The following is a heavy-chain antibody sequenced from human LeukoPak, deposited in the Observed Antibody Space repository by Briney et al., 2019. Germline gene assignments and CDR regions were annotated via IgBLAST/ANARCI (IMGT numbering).Heavy chain of an antibody. V-gene: IGHV2-26*01. D-gene: IGHD4-17*01. CDR1: GFSLSNARMG. CDR3: ARTEGTTVIDY. CDR2: IFSNDEK. Sequence: SGPVLVKPTETLTLTCTVSGFSLSNARMGVSWTRQPPGKALEWLAHIFSNDEKSCSTSLKSRLTISKDTSKSQVVLTMTNMDPVDTATYYCARTEGTTVIDYWGQGTLVTVSS. J-gene: IGHJ4*02.